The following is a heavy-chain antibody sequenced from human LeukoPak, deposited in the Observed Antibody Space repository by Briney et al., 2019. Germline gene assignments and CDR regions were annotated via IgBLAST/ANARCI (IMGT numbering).Heavy chain of an antibody. D-gene: IGHD3-22*01. CDR1: GYALTKLS. Sequence: ASVKVSCKVSGYALTKLSMHWVRQAPGKGLETIYAQTFQGRVTMTEDTSTDTAYMELSRLRSDDTAVYYCASQPILVFLGYSDAFDVWGQGTMVTVSS. CDR2: T. J-gene: IGHJ3*01. CDR3: ASQPILVFLGYSDAFDV. V-gene: IGHV1-24*01.